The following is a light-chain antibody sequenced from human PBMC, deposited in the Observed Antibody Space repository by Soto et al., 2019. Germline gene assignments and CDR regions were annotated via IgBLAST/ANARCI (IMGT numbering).Light chain of an antibody. Sequence: QAVVTQPPSASGTPGQRVTISCSGSSSNIGSNYVYWYQQLPGTAPKLLIYRNNQRPSGVPDRFSGSKSGTSASLAISGLRYEDEADYYCAAWDDSLSGLYVFGTGTQLTVL. J-gene: IGLJ1*01. CDR1: SSNIGSNY. CDR2: RNN. V-gene: IGLV1-47*01. CDR3: AAWDDSLSGLYV.